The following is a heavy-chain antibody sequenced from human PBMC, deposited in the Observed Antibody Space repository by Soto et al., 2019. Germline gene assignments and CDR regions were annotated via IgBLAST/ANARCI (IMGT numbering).Heavy chain of an antibody. V-gene: IGHV4-59*01. D-gene: IGHD6-19*01. CDR2: IYYSGST. J-gene: IGHJ4*02. CDR3: ARGEQWLTPFDY. Sequence: SETLSLTCTVSGGSISSYYWSWIRQPPGKGLEWIGYIYYSGSTNYNPSLKSRVTISVDTSKNQFSLKLSSVTAADTAVYYCARGEQWLTPFDYRRQGTLVTVSS. CDR1: GGSISSYY.